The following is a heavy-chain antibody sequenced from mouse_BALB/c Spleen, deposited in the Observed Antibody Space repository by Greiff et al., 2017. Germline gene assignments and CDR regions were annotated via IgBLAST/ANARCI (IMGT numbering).Heavy chain of an antibody. CDR1: GYSITSGYY. CDR2: ISYDGSN. CDR3: ARRPTMITTGAWFAY. V-gene: IGHV3-6*02. Sequence: DVKLVESGPGLVKPSQSLSLTCSVTGYSITSGYYWNWIRQFPGSKLEWMGYISYDGSNNYNPSLKNRISITRDTSKNQFFLKLNSVTTEDTATYYCARRPTMITTGAWFAYWGQGTLVTVSA. D-gene: IGHD2-4*01. J-gene: IGHJ3*01.